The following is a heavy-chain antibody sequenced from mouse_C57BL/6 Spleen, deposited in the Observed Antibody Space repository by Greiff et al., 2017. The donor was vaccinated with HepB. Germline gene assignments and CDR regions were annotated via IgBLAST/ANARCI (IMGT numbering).Heavy chain of an antibody. J-gene: IGHJ3*01. CDR1: GYAFSSYW. CDR2: IYPGDGDT. CDR3: ARWDYYGSSYAFAY. V-gene: IGHV1-80*01. D-gene: IGHD1-1*01. Sequence: QVQLKQSGAELVKPGASVKISCKASGYAFSSYWMNWVKQRPGKGLEWIGQIYPGDGDTNYNGKFKGKATLTADKSSSTAYMQLSSLTSEDSAVYFCARWDYYGSSYAFAYWGQGTLVTVSA.